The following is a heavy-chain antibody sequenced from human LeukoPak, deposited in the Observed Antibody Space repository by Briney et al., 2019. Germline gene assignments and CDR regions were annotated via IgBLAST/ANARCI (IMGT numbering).Heavy chain of an antibody. D-gene: IGHD2-21*01. CDR1: GFTVSSNY. CDR3: ARDRSIEEALDAFDI. J-gene: IGHJ3*02. CDR2: IYSGGST. Sequence: GGSLRLSCAASGFTVSSNYMSWVRQAPGKGLEWVSVIYSGGSTYYADSVKGRFTISRDNSKNTLYLQMNSLRAEDTAVYYCARDRSIEEALDAFDIWGQGTIVTVSS. V-gene: IGHV3-66*02.